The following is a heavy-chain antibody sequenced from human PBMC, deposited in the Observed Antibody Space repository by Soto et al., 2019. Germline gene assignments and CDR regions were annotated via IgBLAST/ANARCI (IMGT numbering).Heavy chain of an antibody. D-gene: IGHD2-15*01. CDR2: IKEDGNER. J-gene: IGHJ4*02. V-gene: IGHV3-7*03. CDR3: AAGGRQYCPY. CDR1: GITFSRNT. Sequence: PGGSLRLSCTVSGITFSRNTMTWVRQAPGKGLEWVANIKEDGNERHYVGSVKGRFTISRDNAKNSLYLQMNSLRAEDTAVYYCAAGGRQYCPYWGQGTLVTVSS.